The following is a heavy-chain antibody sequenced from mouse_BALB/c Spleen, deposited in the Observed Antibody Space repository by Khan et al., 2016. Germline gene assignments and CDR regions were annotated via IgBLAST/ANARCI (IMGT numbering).Heavy chain of an antibody. V-gene: IGHV7-3*02. CDR2: IRNRAYGYTT. J-gene: IGHJ4*01. D-gene: IGHD1-2*01. CDR3: ATHHYDDYTMDH. CDR1: GFTFTDYY. Sequence: EVQLLETGGGLVQPGGSLRLSCATSGFTFTDYYISWVRQPPGKALEWLGFIRNRAYGYTTEYSPSVRGRFTISRDNSQSFVYLQMNPLRTEDSATYYCATHHYDDYTMDHWGQGTSVTVSS.